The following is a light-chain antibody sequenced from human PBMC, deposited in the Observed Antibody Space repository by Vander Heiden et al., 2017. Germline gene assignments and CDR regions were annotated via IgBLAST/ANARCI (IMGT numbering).Light chain of an antibody. Sequence: QTVVTQEPSFSVSPGGTVTLTCGLSSGSVSTSYYPSWYQQTPGQAPRTLIHSTKTRSSGVPDRFSGSSRGNKAALTITGAQADDESDYYCVLYMGDGISMFGGGTKLTVL. V-gene: IGLV8-61*01. J-gene: IGLJ3*02. CDR1: SGSVSTSYY. CDR2: STK. CDR3: VLYMGDGISM.